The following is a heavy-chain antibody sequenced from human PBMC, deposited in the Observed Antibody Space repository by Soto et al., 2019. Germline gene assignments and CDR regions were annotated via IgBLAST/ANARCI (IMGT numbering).Heavy chain of an antibody. D-gene: IGHD2-8*02. CDR1: GFTFRSYW. J-gene: IGHJ4*02. V-gene: IGHV3-7*01. CDR2: INPNGNEK. Sequence: EAQLVESGGDLVQPGGSLRLSCAASGFTFRSYWMSWVRQAPGEGLEWVAKINPNGNEKYYVDSVKGRFAISRDNAKNSLFLQMDSLRAEDTAVYYCARDSYWSFDYWGQGTRLVTVSS. CDR3: ARDSYWSFDY.